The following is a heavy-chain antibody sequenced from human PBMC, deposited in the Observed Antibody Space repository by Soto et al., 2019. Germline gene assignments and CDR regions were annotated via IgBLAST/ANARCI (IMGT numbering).Heavy chain of an antibody. Sequence: QVQLVESGGGVVQPGRSLRLSCAASGFSFSTYGMHCVRQAPCKGLEWVAFISNDGSNKYYADSVKGRFTISRDNSKNPLYQQMNSLRAEDTAVYYCAKGFGNYLAFDYWGPLTLVTVSS. CDR2: ISNDGSNK. CDR3: AKGFGNYLAFDY. D-gene: IGHD1-7*01. V-gene: IGHV3-30*18. CDR1: GFSFSTYG. J-gene: IGHJ4*02.